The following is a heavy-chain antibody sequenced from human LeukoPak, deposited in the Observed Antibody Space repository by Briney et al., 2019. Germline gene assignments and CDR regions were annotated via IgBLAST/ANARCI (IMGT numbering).Heavy chain of an antibody. CDR3: ARAVVVAATLHYYYYGMDV. V-gene: IGHV1-8*03. Sequence: ASVKVSCKASGYTFTNYDINWVRQATGQGLEWMGWMNPNSGNTGYAQKFQGRVTSTRSTSISTAYMELSGLRSEDTAVYYCARAVVVAATLHYYYYGMDVWGQGTTVTVSS. CDR2: MNPNSGNT. D-gene: IGHD2-15*01. J-gene: IGHJ6*02. CDR1: GYTFTNYD.